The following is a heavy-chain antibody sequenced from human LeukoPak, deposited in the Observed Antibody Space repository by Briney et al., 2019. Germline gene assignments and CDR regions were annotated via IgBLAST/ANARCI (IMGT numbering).Heavy chain of an antibody. Sequence: PGGSLRLSCAASGFTFSSYSMNWVRQAPGKGLEWVSYISSSSSTIYYADSVKGRFTISRDNAKNSLYLQMNSLRAEDTAVYYCARERVIRYSGSYRSAFDIWGQGTMVTVSS. CDR2: ISSSSSTI. CDR3: ARERVIRYSGSYRSAFDI. D-gene: IGHD1-26*01. J-gene: IGHJ3*02. V-gene: IGHV3-48*01. CDR1: GFTFSSYS.